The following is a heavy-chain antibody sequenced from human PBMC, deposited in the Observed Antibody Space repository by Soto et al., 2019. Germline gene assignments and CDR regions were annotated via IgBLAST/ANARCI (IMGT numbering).Heavy chain of an antibody. Sequence: SSETLSLTCAVSGYSISSGYYWGWIRQPPGKGLEWIGSIYHSGSTYYNPSLKSRVAISVDTSKNQFSLKLSSVTAADTAVYYCARAPGATTVPLDYWGQGTLVTVSS. CDR3: ARAPGATTVPLDY. J-gene: IGHJ4*02. D-gene: IGHD4-17*01. CDR1: GYSISSGYY. CDR2: IYHSGST. V-gene: IGHV4-38-2*01.